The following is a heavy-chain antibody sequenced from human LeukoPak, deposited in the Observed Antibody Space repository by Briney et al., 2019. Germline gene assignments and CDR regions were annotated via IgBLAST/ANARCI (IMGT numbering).Heavy chain of an antibody. CDR2: ISGSGGST. CDR1: GFTFSNCA. J-gene: IGHJ4*02. CDR3: AKPSSGWYTWDY. D-gene: IGHD6-19*01. V-gene: IGHV3-23*01. Sequence: GGSLRLSCAASGFTFSNCAMNWVRQAPGKGLEWVSAISGSGGSTYYADSVKGRFTISRDNSKNTLYLQMNSLRAEDTAVYYCAKPSSGWYTWDYWGQGTLVTVSS.